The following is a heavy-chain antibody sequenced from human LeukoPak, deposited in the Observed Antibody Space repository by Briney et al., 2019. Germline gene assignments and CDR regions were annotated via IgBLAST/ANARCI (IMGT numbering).Heavy chain of an antibody. Sequence: GGSLRLSCAASGFTFSSYAMSWVRQAPGKGLEWVSATSGSGGSTYYADSVKGRFTISRDNSKNTLYLQMNSLRAEDTAVYYCAKGSTKAYCSGGSCYRSIYYYMDVWGKGTTVTVSS. J-gene: IGHJ6*03. CDR1: GFTFSSYA. V-gene: IGHV3-23*01. CDR2: TSGSGGST. D-gene: IGHD2-15*01. CDR3: AKGSTKAYCSGGSCYRSIYYYMDV.